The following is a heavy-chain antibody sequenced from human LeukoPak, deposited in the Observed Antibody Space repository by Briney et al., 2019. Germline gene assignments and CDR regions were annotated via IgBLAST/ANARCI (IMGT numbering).Heavy chain of an antibody. Sequence: GASVKVSCKASGGTFSSYAISWVRQAPGQGLEWMGWINAGNGNTKYSQKFQGRVTITRDTSASTAYMELSSLRSEDTAVYYCARDQGPYYDSSGYYYLFYAFDIWGQGTMVTVSS. V-gene: IGHV1-3*01. CDR2: INAGNGNT. CDR1: GGTFSSYA. D-gene: IGHD3-22*01. J-gene: IGHJ3*02. CDR3: ARDQGPYYDSSGYYYLFYAFDI.